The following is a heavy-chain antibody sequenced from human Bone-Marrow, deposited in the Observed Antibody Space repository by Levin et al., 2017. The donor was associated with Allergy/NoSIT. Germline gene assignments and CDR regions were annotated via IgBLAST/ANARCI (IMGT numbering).Heavy chain of an antibody. CDR2: ITPIFDST. V-gene: IGHV1-69*13. CDR3: ARVTIYDSEVLDS. J-gene: IGHJ4*02. CDR1: GGTFSSYS. Sequence: ASVKVSCKVSGGTFSSYSISWVRQAPGQGLEWVGGITPIFDSTNYAQKFRGRVTITADEPTTTAYMAVSSLSFEDTAVYYCARVTIYDSEVLDSWGQGTLVTVSS. D-gene: IGHD3-22*01.